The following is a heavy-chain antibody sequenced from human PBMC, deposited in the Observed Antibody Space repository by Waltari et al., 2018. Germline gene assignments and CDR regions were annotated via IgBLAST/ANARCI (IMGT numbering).Heavy chain of an antibody. CDR1: GGSISSYY. D-gene: IGHD3-10*01. V-gene: IGHV4-4*07. J-gene: IGHJ6*03. CDR3: ARDLVRGDFLGEGYMDV. Sequence: QVQLQESDPGLVKPSETLSLTCTVSGGSISSYYWSWIRQPAGKGLEWIGRIYTSGSTNYNPSLKSRVTMSVDTSKNQFSLKLSSVTAADTAVYYCARDLVRGDFLGEGYMDVWGKGTTVTVSS. CDR2: IYTSGST.